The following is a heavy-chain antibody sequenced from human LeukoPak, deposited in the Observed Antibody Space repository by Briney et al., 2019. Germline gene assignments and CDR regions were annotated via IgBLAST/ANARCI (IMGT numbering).Heavy chain of an antibody. CDR3: AKKSFRSGYSYGTSFDY. D-gene: IGHD5-18*01. CDR2: IYYSGNP. V-gene: IGHV4-59*01. J-gene: IGHJ4*02. Sequence: SETLSLTCTVSGGSISSYYWSWIRQPPGKGLEWIGYIYYSGNPKYNSSLKSRVTISLVTSKNQFSLKLSSVTAADTAVYYCAKKSFRSGYSYGTSFDYWGQGTPVTVSS. CDR1: GGSISSYY.